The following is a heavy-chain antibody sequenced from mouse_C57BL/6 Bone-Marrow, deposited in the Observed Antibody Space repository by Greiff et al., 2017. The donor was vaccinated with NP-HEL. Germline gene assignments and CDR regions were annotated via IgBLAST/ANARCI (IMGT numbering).Heavy chain of an antibody. J-gene: IGHJ2*01. D-gene: IGHD1-1*01. CDR3: ARWATVVATADY. CDR2: INPYNGGT. CDR1: GYTFTDYY. Sequence: VQLQQSGPVLVKPGASVKMSCKASGYTFTDYYMNWVKQSHGKSLEWIGVINPYNGGTSYNQKFKGKATLTVDKSSSTAYMELNSLTSEDSAVYYCARWATVVATADYWGQGTTLTVSS. V-gene: IGHV1-19*01.